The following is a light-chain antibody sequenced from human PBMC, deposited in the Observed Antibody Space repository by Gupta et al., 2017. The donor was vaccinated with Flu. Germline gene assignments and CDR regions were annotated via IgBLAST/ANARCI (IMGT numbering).Light chain of an antibody. CDR2: DAF. J-gene: IGKJ1*01. CDR1: QSVSNC. CDR3: QQYNGSPRT. Sequence: EIAMTQSPATLSVSPGERATLSCRASQSVSNCLAWYQQKPGQAPKLLIYDAFTSASGIPARFSGSGSGTEFTLTISSLQPEDFAVYYCQQYNGSPRTFGQGTKVEIK. V-gene: IGKV3-15*01.